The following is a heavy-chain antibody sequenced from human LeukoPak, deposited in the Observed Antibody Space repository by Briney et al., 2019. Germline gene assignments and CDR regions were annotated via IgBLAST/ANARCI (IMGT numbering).Heavy chain of an antibody. Sequence: PGGSLRLSCEASGFTFSSYSKNWVRQAPGKGLEWVLYISSSSSTIYYADSVKGRFTISRDNAKNSLYLQMNSLRAEDTAVYYCARDSHGYCHYWGQGTLVTVSS. D-gene: IGHD5-24*01. CDR1: GFTFSSYS. J-gene: IGHJ4*02. CDR3: ARDSHGYCHY. V-gene: IGHV3-48*01. CDR2: ISSSSSTI.